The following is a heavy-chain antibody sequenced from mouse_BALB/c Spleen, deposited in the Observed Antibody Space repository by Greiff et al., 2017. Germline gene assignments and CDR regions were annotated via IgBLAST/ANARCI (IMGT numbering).Heavy chain of an antibody. V-gene: IGHV1-9*01. CDR2: ILPGSGST. J-gene: IGHJ4*01. CDR3: ARENYGSSFYAMDY. Sequence: QVQLKQSGAELMKPGASVKISCKATGYTFSSYWIEWVKQRPGHGLEWIGEILPGSGSTNYNEKFKGKATFTADTSSNTAYMQLSSLTSEDSAVYYCARENYGSSFYAMDYWGQGTSVTVSS. CDR1: GYTFSSYW. D-gene: IGHD1-1*01.